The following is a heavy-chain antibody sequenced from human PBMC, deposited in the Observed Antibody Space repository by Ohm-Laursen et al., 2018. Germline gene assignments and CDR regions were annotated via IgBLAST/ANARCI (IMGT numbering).Heavy chain of an antibody. V-gene: IGHV4-59*08. CDR3: ARRANSAFPYYLDY. D-gene: IGHD1-26*01. J-gene: IGHJ4*02. Sequence: SETLSLTCTVSGGSISSYYWSWVRQPPGKGLEWIGYIHNSGSTNYNPSLKSRVTIATDTSKNQLSLKLSSVTAADTAVYYCARRANSAFPYYLDYWGQGTLVTVSP. CDR2: IHNSGST. CDR1: GGSISSYY.